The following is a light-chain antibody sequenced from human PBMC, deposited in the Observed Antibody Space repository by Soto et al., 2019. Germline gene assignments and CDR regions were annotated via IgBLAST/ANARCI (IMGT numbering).Light chain of an antibody. J-gene: IGKJ5*01. Sequence: DIQMTQSPSTLSASVGDRVTITCRASQSISSWLAWYQQKPGTAPKVLIYHASNLQSGVPSRFSGSGSGTEFTLTISSLQPEDFATYYCQQFNSYPITFGQGTRLEIK. CDR3: QQFNSYPIT. CDR2: HAS. CDR1: QSISSW. V-gene: IGKV1-5*01.